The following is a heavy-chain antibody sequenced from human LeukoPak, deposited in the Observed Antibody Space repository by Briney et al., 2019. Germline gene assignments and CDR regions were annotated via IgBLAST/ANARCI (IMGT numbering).Heavy chain of an antibody. Sequence: GGSLRLSCAASGFTFSSYGMHWVRQAPGKGLEWVAVISYDGSNKYYADSVKGRFTTSRDNSKNTLYLQMNSLRAEDTAVYYCANGNMVRGLDYWGQGTLVTVSS. CDR3: ANGNMVRGLDY. V-gene: IGHV3-30*18. J-gene: IGHJ4*02. D-gene: IGHD3-10*01. CDR2: ISYDGSNK. CDR1: GFTFSSYG.